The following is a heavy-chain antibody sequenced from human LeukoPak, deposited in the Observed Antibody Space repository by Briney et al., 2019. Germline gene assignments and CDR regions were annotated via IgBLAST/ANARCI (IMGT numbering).Heavy chain of an antibody. CDR2: ISGSGGST. J-gene: IGHJ4*02. Sequence: GGSLRLSCAASGFTVSSNYMSWVRQAPGKGLEWVSAISGSGGSTYYADSVKGRFTISRDNSKNTLYLQMNSLRAEDTAVYYCAKQGGAQDYWGQGTLVTVSS. V-gene: IGHV3-23*01. CDR3: AKQGGAQDY. D-gene: IGHD1-26*01. CDR1: GFTVSSNY.